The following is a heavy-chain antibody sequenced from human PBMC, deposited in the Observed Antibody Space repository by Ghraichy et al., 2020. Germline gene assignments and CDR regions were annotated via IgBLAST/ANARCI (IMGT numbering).Heavy chain of an antibody. CDR1: GFTFSSYA. D-gene: IGHD2-15*01. Sequence: GGSLRLSCAASGFTFSSYAMSWVRQAPGKGLEWVSGISGGGGNTHYGDSVKGRFTISRDNSKNTLYLQMHTLRAEDTAVYYCAKDRVCSGGSCYFDYWGQGTLVTVSS. CDR2: ISGGGGNT. V-gene: IGHV3-23*01. CDR3: AKDRVCSGGSCYFDY. J-gene: IGHJ4*02.